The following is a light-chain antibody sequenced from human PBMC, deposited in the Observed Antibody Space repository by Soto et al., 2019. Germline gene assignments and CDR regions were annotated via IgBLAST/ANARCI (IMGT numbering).Light chain of an antibody. V-gene: IGKV3-15*01. J-gene: IGKJ4*01. CDR2: GAS. Sequence: EIVMTQSPATLSVSPGERATLACRASQSVSSNLAWYQQKPGQDPRLLIYGASTRATGIPAGFSGSGSGTEFTLTISSLQSEDFAVYYCQQYNNWPLTFGGGTKV. CDR1: QSVSSN. CDR3: QQYNNWPLT.